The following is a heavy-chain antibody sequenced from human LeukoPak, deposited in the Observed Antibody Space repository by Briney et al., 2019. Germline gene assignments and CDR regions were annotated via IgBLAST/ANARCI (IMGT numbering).Heavy chain of an antibody. D-gene: IGHD2-2*01. Sequence: GGSLRLSCAASGFTFSSYGMHWVRQAPGKGLEGVAFIRYDGSNKYYADSVKGRFTISRDNSKNTLYLQMNSLRAEDTAVYYCAKDHCSSTSCYRTGAEYFQHWGQGTLVTVSS. CDR2: IRYDGSNK. J-gene: IGHJ1*01. CDR1: GFTFSSYG. V-gene: IGHV3-30*02. CDR3: AKDHCSSTSCYRTGAEYFQH.